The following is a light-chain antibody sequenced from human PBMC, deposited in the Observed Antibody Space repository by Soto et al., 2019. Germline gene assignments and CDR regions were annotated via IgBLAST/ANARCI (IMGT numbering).Light chain of an antibody. V-gene: IGKV3-15*01. CDR3: QQYNNWSWT. J-gene: IGKJ1*01. Sequence: EIVMTQSPATLSLSPGERATLSCRASQSISSNLAWYQQKPGQAPRLLIYGASTRATGSPARFSGSGSGTEFTLTISSLQSEDFAVYYCQQYNNWSWTFGQGTKVEIK. CDR2: GAS. CDR1: QSISSN.